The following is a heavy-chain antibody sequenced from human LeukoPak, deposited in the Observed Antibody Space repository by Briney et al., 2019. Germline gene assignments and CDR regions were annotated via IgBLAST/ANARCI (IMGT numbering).Heavy chain of an antibody. CDR3: ARRGIAVAGDFDY. J-gene: IGHJ4*02. CDR1: GYSISSAYY. D-gene: IGHD6-19*01. Sequence: SETLSLTCAVSGYSISSAYYWGWIRQPPGKGLEWIGSIYHGGSTYYNPSLKSRVTISVDTSKNQFSLKLSSVTAADTAVYYCARRGIAVAGDFDYWGQGTLVTVSS. CDR2: IYHGGST. V-gene: IGHV4-38-2*01.